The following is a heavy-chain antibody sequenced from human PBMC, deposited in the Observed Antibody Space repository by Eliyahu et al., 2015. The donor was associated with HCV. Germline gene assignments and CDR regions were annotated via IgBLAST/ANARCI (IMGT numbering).Heavy chain of an antibody. Sequence: QVQLVESGGGVVQPGRSLRXSXAASGFXFSXYGMXWVRQAPGKGLGWVAVIWYDGSNKYYADSVKGRFTISRDNSKNTLYLQMNSLRAEDTAVYYCAREATHYDYVWGSPDYWGQGTLVTVSS. J-gene: IGHJ4*02. V-gene: IGHV3-33*01. CDR1: GFXFSXYG. CDR2: IWYDGSNK. D-gene: IGHD3-16*01. CDR3: AREATHYDYVWGSPDY.